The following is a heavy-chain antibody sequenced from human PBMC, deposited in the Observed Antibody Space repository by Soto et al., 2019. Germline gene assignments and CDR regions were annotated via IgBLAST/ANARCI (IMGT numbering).Heavy chain of an antibody. V-gene: IGHV1-2*02. CDR3: ARDLRGDYGYYYYGMDV. CDR2: INPNSGGT. J-gene: IGHJ6*02. CDR1: GYTFTGYY. Sequence: AASVKVSCEASGYTFTGYYMHWVRQAPGQGLEWMGWINPNSGGTNYAQKFQGRVTMTRDTSISTAYMELSRLRSDDTAVYYCARDLRGDYGYYYYGMDVWGQGTTVTVSS. D-gene: IGHD4-17*01.